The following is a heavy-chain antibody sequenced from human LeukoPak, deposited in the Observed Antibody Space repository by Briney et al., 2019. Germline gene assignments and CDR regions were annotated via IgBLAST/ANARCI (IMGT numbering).Heavy chain of an antibody. Sequence: GASVKVSCKASGYTFTGYHMHWVRQAPGQGLEWMGRINPNSGDTNYAQKFQGRVTMTEDTSTDTAYMELSSLRSEDTAVYYCATVRYSSQCFDYWGQGTLVTVSS. CDR2: INPNSGDT. CDR3: ATVRYSSQCFDY. V-gene: IGHV1-2*06. CDR1: GYTFTGYH. J-gene: IGHJ4*02. D-gene: IGHD6-19*01.